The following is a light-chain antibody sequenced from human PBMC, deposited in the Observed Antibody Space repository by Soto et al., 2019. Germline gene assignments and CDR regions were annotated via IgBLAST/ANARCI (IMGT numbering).Light chain of an antibody. CDR1: SSVNSN. CDR2: GAS. J-gene: IGKJ1*01. V-gene: IGKV3-15*01. Sequence: EIVMTQSPATLSVSPGERATLSCRASSSVNSNLAWYQQKPGQAPRLLIYGASTRATGIPTRFSDSGSGTEFTLTISSLQSEDFAVYYCQQYNNSPPTFGQGTKVEIK. CDR3: QQYNNSPPT.